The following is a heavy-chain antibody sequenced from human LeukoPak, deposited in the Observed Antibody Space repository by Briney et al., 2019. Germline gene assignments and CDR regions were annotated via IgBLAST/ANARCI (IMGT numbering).Heavy chain of an antibody. CDR1: GGSFSGYY. J-gene: IGHJ4*02. CDR2: IYISGST. D-gene: IGHD1-1*01. CDR3: ARDRGTWNDDGFDY. Sequence: SEALSLTCAVYGGSFSGYYWSWIRQPAGKGLEWIGRIYISGSTNYNPSLKSRVTMSVDTSKNQFSLKLSSVTAADTAVYYCARDRGTWNDDGFDYWGQGTLVTVSS. V-gene: IGHV4-4*07.